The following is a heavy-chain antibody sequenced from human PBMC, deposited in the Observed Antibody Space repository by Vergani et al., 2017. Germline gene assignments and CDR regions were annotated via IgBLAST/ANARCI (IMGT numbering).Heavy chain of an antibody. Sequence: QVQLVQSGSELKKPGASVKVSCEASGYTFTDYAMTWVRQAPGQGLEWMGWINTNTGNPTYAHGFTGRFVFSLDTPVSTAYLRINSLKAEDPAVYYCVRDYLFDPDCLIDYWGQGTLVTVSS. CDR1: GYTFTDYA. J-gene: IGHJ4*02. D-gene: IGHD2-21*02. V-gene: IGHV7-4-1*02. CDR3: VRDYLFDPDCLIDY. CDR2: INTNTGNP.